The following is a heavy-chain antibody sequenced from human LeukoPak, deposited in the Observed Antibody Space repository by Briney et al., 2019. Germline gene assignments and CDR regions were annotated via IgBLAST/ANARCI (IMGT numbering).Heavy chain of an antibody. CDR2: ISGSGGST. D-gene: IGHD2-15*01. V-gene: IGHV3-23*01. CDR1: GFTFSSYA. Sequence: GGSLRLSCAASGFTFSSYAMSWVRQAPGKGLEWVSAISGSGGSTYYADSVKGRFTISRDNSKNTLYLQMNSLRAEDTAVYYCARVSAPYCSGGSCYTHNWFDPWGQGTLVTVSS. J-gene: IGHJ5*02. CDR3: ARVSAPYCSGGSCYTHNWFDP.